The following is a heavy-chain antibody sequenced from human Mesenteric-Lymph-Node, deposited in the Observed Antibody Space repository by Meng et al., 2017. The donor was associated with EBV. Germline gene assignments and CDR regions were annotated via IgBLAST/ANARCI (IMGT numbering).Heavy chain of an antibody. J-gene: IGHJ4*02. CDR1: GDTFTSEF. D-gene: IGHD5-18*01. CDR2: RNTGSGTT. V-gene: IGHV1-2*06. Sequence: GHGVLAGWEVMVPPGSLQRLCSASGDTFTSEFMQYWRREPGQEREVRVPRNTGSGTTNYDQKFEDRLTTTRNKTISTAHILHNSSISDDAAADYCAGPGYSDGFDYWGQGTLVTVSS. CDR3: AGPGYSDGFDY.